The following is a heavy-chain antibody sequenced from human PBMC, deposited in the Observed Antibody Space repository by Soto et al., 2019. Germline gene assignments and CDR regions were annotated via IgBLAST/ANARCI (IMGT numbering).Heavy chain of an antibody. D-gene: IGHD3-10*01. CDR2: ISSSSSYI. CDR1: GFTFSSYS. CDR3: ARALPPPDGSGSYLHDY. Sequence: GGSLRLSCAASGFTFSSYSMNWVRQAPGKGLEWVSSISSSSSYIYYADSVKGRFTISRDNAKNSLYLQMNSLRAEDTAVYYCARALPPPDGSGSYLHDYWGQGTLVTVSS. J-gene: IGHJ4*02. V-gene: IGHV3-21*01.